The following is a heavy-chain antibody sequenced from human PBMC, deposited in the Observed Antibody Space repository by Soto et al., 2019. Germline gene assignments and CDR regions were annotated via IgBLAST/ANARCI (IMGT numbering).Heavy chain of an antibody. Sequence: PSETLSLTCAVSGGSISKSGSYYWAWIRQPPGKGLEWIASIFYSGISKYNPSLKSRVSISVDTSKNQVSLKLNSVTAADTAVYYCARHRNYTFSGSDNWFDPWGQGTLVTVS. CDR3: ARHRNYTFSGSDNWFDP. CDR1: GGSISKSGSYY. CDR2: IFYSGIS. V-gene: IGHV4-39*01. J-gene: IGHJ5*02. D-gene: IGHD3-10*01.